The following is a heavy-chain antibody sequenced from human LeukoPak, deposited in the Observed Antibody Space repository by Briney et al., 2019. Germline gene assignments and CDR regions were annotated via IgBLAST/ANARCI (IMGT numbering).Heavy chain of an antibody. CDR1: GLTFRNSG. J-gene: IGHJ5*02. V-gene: IGHV3-21*01. D-gene: IGHD2-21*01. Sequence: GGSLRLTCATSGLTFRNSGMNWIRQAPGKGLEWVSSIANNGTIIYNLDSVRGRFTSSRDNAKNSVVLQMSSLTVADTAAYYCARESAYYHDNRGFWDFDPWGQGTRVTVSS. CDR3: ARESAYYHDNRGFWDFDP. CDR2: IANNGTII.